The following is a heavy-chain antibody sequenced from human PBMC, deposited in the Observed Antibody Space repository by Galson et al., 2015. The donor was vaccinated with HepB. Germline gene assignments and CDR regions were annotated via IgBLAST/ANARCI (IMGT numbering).Heavy chain of an antibody. CDR2: INAGNGDT. J-gene: IGHJ5*02. CDR1: GYTFTNYA. D-gene: IGHD7-27*01. CDR3: ARDLSGDEVTTAAWFDP. V-gene: IGHV1-3*01. Sequence: SVKVSCKASGYTFTNYAIHWVRQAPGQRLEWMGWINAGNGDTKYSQKFQGRVTITRDTSATTAYMELSSLRSEDTAVYFCARDLSGDEVTTAAWFDPWGQGTLVTVSS.